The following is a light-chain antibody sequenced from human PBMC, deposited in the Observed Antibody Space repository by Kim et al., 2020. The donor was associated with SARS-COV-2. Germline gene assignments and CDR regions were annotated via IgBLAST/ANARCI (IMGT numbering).Light chain of an antibody. V-gene: IGKV3-15*01. CDR1: QSVSSN. CDR2: GAS. Sequence: PGERATHSCRASQSVSSNLAWYQQKPGQAPRLLIYGASTRATGIPARFSGSGTGTDFTLTISNLQSEDFAVYYCQQYNNWPPKYTFGQGTKLEI. J-gene: IGKJ2*01. CDR3: QQYNNWPPKYT.